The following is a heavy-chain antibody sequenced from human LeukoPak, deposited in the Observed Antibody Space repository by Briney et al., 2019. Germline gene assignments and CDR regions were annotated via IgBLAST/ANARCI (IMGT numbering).Heavy chain of an antibody. CDR3: AKDRGDLHSSGYFVY. J-gene: IGHJ4*02. Sequence: SQTLSLTCTVSGDSISSGSFYWSWIRQSAGKGLEWIGRIHTSGGTDYDPSFRSRISVSMDASRNQFSLRLNSVTAADTGVYYCAKDRGDLHSSGYFVYWGQGALVTVSS. V-gene: IGHV4-61*02. CDR2: IHTSGGT. D-gene: IGHD3-10*01. CDR1: GDSISSGSFY.